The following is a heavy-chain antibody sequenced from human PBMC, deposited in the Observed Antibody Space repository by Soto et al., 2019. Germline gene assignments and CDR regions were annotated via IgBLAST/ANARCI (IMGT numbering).Heavy chain of an antibody. J-gene: IGHJ4*02. CDR1: GFTFSSYG. D-gene: IGHD1-7*01. Sequence: QVQLVESGGGVVQPGRSLRLSCAASGFTFSSYGMHWVRQAPGKGLEWVAVISYDGSNKYYADSVKGRFTISRDNSKNSLYLQMNSLRAEDTAVYYCAKDLGITGTTADFDYWGQGTLVTVSS. V-gene: IGHV3-30*18. CDR3: AKDLGITGTTADFDY. CDR2: ISYDGSNK.